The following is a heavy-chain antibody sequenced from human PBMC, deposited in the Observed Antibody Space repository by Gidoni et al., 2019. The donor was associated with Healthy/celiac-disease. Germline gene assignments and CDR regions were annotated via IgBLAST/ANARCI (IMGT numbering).Heavy chain of an antibody. CDR2: IWYDGSNK. Sequence: QVQLVESGGGVVQPGRSLRLSCAASGFPFSSYGMHWVRQAPGKGLEWVEVIWYDGSNKYYADSVKGRFTISRDNSKNTLYLQMNSLRAEDTAVYYCARDGGKNKYYDSSGYTPVGYFDYWGQGTLVTVSS. D-gene: IGHD3-22*01. CDR1: GFPFSSYG. CDR3: ARDGGKNKYYDSSGYTPVGYFDY. J-gene: IGHJ4*02. V-gene: IGHV3-33*01.